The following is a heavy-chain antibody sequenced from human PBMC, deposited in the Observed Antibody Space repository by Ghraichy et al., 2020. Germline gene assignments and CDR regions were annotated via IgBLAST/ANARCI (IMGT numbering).Heavy chain of an antibody. D-gene: IGHD1-26*01. CDR2: IWYDGSNK. CDR1: GFTFSNYG. Sequence: GGSLRLSCAASGFTFSNYGMHWVRQAPGKGLEWVAVIWYDGSNKYYADSVKGRFTISRDNYKNRLYLEMNSLRAEDTAVYYCARDMGYFDYWGQGTLVTVSS. CDR3: ARDMGYFDY. V-gene: IGHV3-33*01. J-gene: IGHJ4*02.